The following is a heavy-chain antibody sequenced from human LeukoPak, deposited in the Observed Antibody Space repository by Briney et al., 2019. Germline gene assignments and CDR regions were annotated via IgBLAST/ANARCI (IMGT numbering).Heavy chain of an antibody. CDR3: ARDSNGDYYYMDV. CDR1: GFTFSSYW. D-gene: IGHD4-17*01. Sequence: GGSLRLSCAASGFTFSSYWMSWVRQAPGKGLEWVANIKQDGSEKYYVDSVKGRFTISRDNAKNSLYLQMNSLRAEDTAVYYCARDSNGDYYYMDVWGKGTTVTISS. CDR2: IKQDGSEK. J-gene: IGHJ6*03. V-gene: IGHV3-7*01.